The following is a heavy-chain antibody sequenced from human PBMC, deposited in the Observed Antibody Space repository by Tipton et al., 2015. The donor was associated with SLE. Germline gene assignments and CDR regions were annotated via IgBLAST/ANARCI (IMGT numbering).Heavy chain of an antibody. Sequence: TLSLTCTVSGGSITSGSYYWTWIRQPAGKGLEWIGRVYTVGDTNYSPSLESRVTISVDTSKNHFSLSLAPVTAADTAVYYCARFRREHQLVRLAWLWGQGTLVTVSS. J-gene: IGHJ4*02. CDR2: VYTVGDT. CDR1: GGSITSGSYY. V-gene: IGHV4-61*02. CDR3: ARFRREHQLVRLAWL. D-gene: IGHD1-1*01.